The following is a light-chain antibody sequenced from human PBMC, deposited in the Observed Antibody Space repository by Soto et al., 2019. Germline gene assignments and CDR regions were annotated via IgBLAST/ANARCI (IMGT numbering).Light chain of an antibody. V-gene: IGKV3-15*01. J-gene: IGKJ5*01. Sequence: EIVSTQSPATLSVSPGERATLSCRASQSVSSNLAWYQQKPGQAPRLLIYGASTRATGIPARFSGSGSGTEFTLTSSSLQSEDFATYSCHPPNSYPTFGQGRRLEIK. CDR1: QSVSSN. CDR2: GAS. CDR3: HPPNSYPT.